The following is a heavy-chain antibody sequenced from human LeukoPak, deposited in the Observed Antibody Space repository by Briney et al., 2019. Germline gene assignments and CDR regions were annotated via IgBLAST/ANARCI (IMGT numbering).Heavy chain of an antibody. CDR3: ARGAPPDY. Sequence: GGSLRLSCAASGFTFSSRSMNWVRQAPGRGLEWVSYISSGSSIYYADSVKGRFTISRDNAKNSLYLQMNSLRAEDTAVYYCARGAPPDYWGQGTLVTVSS. J-gene: IGHJ4*02. CDR2: ISSGSSI. V-gene: IGHV3-48*01. CDR1: GFTFSSRS.